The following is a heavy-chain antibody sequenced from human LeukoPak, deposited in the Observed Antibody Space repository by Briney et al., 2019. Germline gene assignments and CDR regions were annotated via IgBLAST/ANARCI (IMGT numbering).Heavy chain of an antibody. CDR1: GYTFTSYY. D-gene: IGHD2-15*01. J-gene: IGHJ4*02. CDR3: ARGSLVVAASYYFDY. Sequence: ASVTVSCKASGYTFTSYYMHWVRQAPGQGLEWMGIINPSGGSTSYAQKFQGRVTMTRDKSTSTVYMELSSLRSEDTAVYYCARGSLVVAASYYFDYWGQGTLVTVSS. CDR2: INPSGGST. V-gene: IGHV1-46*01.